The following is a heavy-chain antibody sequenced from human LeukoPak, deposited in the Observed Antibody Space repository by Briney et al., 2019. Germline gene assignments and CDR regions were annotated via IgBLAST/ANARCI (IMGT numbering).Heavy chain of an antibody. J-gene: IGHJ4*02. CDR1: GFTVSTNY. Sequence: AGGSLRLSCAASGFTVSTNYMTWVRQAPGKGLEWVSVIHSGGTTYYADSVKGRFSISRDNSKNTLYLQMNSLRAEDTAVYYCARYDYGRSGFDYWGQGTLVTVSS. V-gene: IGHV3-66*01. CDR2: IHSGGTT. D-gene: IGHD5-12*01. CDR3: ARYDYGRSGFDY.